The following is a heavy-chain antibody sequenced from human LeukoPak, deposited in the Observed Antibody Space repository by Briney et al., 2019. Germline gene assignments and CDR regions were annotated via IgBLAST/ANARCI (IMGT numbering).Heavy chain of an antibody. J-gene: IGHJ4*02. D-gene: IGHD3-3*01. Sequence: SETLSLTCTVSGGSISSYYWSWIRQPPGKGLEWIGYIYYSGSTNYNPSLKSRVTISVDTPKNQFSLKLSSVTAADTAVYYCARHGNDFWSGGTNFDYWGQGTLVTVSS. CDR1: GGSISSYY. CDR2: IYYSGST. CDR3: ARHGNDFWSGGTNFDY. V-gene: IGHV4-59*08.